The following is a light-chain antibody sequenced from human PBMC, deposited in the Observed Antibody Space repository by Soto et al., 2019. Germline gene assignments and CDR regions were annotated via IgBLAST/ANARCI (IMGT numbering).Light chain of an antibody. CDR3: LQHYNYPWT. J-gene: IGKJ1*01. V-gene: IGKV1-6*01. Sequence: AIQMTQSPSSLSASVGDRVTITCRASQGIRNDLGWYQQKPGKAPKLLIYAASSLQSGVPSMSSGSGSGTDLTLTISSMQPEDFATYYCLQHYNYPWTFCQGTKVEIK. CDR2: AAS. CDR1: QGIRND.